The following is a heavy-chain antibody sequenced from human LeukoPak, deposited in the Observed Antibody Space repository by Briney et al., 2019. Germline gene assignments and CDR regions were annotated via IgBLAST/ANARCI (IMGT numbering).Heavy chain of an antibody. J-gene: IGHJ5*02. Sequence: SQTLSLTCTVSGGSISSGSYYWSCIRQPAGKGLEWIGRIYTSGSTNYNPSLKSQVTISVDTSKNQFSLKLSSVTAADTAVYYWASQYYYDRGWFDPWGQGTLVTVSS. CDR3: ASQYYYDRGWFDP. CDR2: IYTSGST. D-gene: IGHD3-22*01. V-gene: IGHV4-61*02. CDR1: GGSISSGSYY.